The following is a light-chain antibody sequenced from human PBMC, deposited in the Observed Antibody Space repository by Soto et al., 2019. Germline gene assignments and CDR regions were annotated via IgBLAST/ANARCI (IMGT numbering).Light chain of an antibody. CDR1: QSISSW. CDR3: QQYNSYSQFT. CDR2: KAS. V-gene: IGKV1-5*03. Sequence: DIQMTQSPSTLSGSLGDRVTITCRASQSISSWVAWYQQKPGKAPKLLIYKASTLESGVPSRFSGSGSGTEFTLTISCLQPDDVATYYCQQYNSYSQFTFGPGTKVDIK. J-gene: IGKJ3*01.